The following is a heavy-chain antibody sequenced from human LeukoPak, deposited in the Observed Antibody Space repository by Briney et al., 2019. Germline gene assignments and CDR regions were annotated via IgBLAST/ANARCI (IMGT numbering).Heavy chain of an antibody. D-gene: IGHD4-17*01. V-gene: IGHV3-7*01. Sequence: GGFLRLSCAASGFTFSSYWMSWVRQVPGKGLEWVANIKQDGSEKYYVDSVKGRFTISRDNAKNSLYLQMNSLRAKDTAVYYCASSSDYLEYFDYWGQGTLVTVSS. CDR2: IKQDGSEK. CDR3: ASSSDYLEYFDY. J-gene: IGHJ4*02. CDR1: GFTFSSYW.